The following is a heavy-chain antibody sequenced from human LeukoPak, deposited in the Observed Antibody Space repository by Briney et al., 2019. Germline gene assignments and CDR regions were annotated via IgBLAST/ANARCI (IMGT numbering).Heavy chain of an antibody. CDR3: ARGQSSGYYLQAFDI. CDR2: INHSGST. V-gene: IGHV4-34*01. J-gene: IGHJ3*02. Sequence: SETLSLTCTVSGGSTSSYYWSWIRQPPGKGLEWIGEINHSGSTNYNPSLKSRVTISVDTSKNQFSLKLSSVTAADTAVYYCARGQSSGYYLQAFDIWGQGTMVTVSS. CDR1: GGSTSSYY. D-gene: IGHD3-22*01.